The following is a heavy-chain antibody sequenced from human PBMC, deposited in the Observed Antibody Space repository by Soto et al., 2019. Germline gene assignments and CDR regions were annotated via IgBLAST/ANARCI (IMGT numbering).Heavy chain of an antibody. V-gene: IGHV1-18*01. Sequence: QVQLVQSGAEVKKPGASVKVSCKASGYTFTSYGISWVRQAPGQGLEWMGWISAYNGNTNYAQKLQGRVTMTTDTSTSPAYMELRGLRSDDPVVYYWAGRGVDYGSGLYYYYGMDVWGQGTTVTVSS. CDR1: GYTFTSYG. D-gene: IGHD3-10*01. CDR3: AGRGVDYGSGLYYYYGMDV. J-gene: IGHJ6*02. CDR2: ISAYNGNT.